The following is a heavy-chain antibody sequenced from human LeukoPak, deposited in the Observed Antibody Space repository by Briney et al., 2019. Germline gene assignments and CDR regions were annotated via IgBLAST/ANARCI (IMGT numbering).Heavy chain of an antibody. Sequence: SETLSLTCTVSGGSISSADCYWSWICQPPGKGLEWIGHIYYSGSTYYSPSLKSRVIISVDTSKNQFSLKLSSVTAADTAVYYCAREDREPNDSSGYYGYYGMDAWGQGTTVTVSS. D-gene: IGHD3-22*01. J-gene: IGHJ6*02. V-gene: IGHV4-30-4*01. CDR2: IYYSGST. CDR1: GGSISSADCY. CDR3: AREDREPNDSSGYYGYYGMDA.